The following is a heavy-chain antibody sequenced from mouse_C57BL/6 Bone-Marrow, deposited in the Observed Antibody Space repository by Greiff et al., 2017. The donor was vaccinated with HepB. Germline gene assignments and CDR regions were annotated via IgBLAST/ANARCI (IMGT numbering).Heavy chain of an antibody. CDR3: ARCTTGVAYYAMDY. Sequence: QVQLQQPGAELVKPGASVKLSCKASGYTFTSYWMHWVKQRPGQGLEWIGMIHPNSGSTNYNEKFKSKATLTVDKSSSTAYMQLSSLTSEDSAVYYGARCTTGVAYYAMDYWDRGTSVTVSA. V-gene: IGHV1-64*01. D-gene: IGHD1-1*01. CDR1: GYTFTSYW. CDR2: IHPNSGST. J-gene: IGHJ4*01.